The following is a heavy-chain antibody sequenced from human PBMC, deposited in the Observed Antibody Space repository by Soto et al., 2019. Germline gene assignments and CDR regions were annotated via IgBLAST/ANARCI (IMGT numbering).Heavy chain of an antibody. CDR2: IRYDGSKK. J-gene: IGHJ4*02. CDR3: ARDGGFDY. V-gene: IGHV3-33*01. Sequence: QVQLVESGGGVVQPGRSLRLSCAASGFTFSRSGMHWVRQAPGKGLEWVAVIRYDGSKKYYVDSVKGRFTVSRDKSKNTLYLEMSSLRAEDTAVYYCARDGGFDYWGQGTLVIVSS. CDR1: GFTFSRSG. D-gene: IGHD3-16*01.